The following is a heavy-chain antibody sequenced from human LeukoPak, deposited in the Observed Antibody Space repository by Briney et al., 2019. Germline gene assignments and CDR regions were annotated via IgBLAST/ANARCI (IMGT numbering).Heavy chain of an antibody. CDR3: ARGGDGWFGELLTY. CDR2: IYHSGST. J-gene: IGHJ4*02. V-gene: IGHV4-38-2*01. CDR1: GYSISSGYY. Sequence: PSETLSLTCAVSGYSISSGYYWGWIRQPPGQGLEWIGSIYHSGSTYYNPSLKSRVTISVDTSKNQFSLKLSSVTAADTAVYYCARGGDGWFGELLTYRGQGTLVTVSS. D-gene: IGHD3-10*01.